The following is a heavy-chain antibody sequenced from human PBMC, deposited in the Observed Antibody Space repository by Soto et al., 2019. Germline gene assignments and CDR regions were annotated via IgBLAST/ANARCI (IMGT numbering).Heavy chain of an antibody. Sequence: QVQLVQSGAEVKKPGASVKVSCKASGYTFTSYDINWVRQATGQGLEWMGWMNPNSGNTGYAQKFQGSFTLTRNTSISTDYMELSSLRSEDTAVYYCAGARTVAGYDYWGQGTLVTVSS. J-gene: IGHJ4*02. CDR3: AGARTVAGYDY. CDR1: GYTFTSYD. V-gene: IGHV1-8*01. CDR2: MNPNSGNT. D-gene: IGHD6-19*01.